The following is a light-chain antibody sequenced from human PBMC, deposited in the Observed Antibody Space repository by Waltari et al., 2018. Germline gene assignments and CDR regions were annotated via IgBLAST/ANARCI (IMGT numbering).Light chain of an antibody. CDR2: GSS. CDR1: QSISTY. J-gene: IGKJ4*01. V-gene: IGKV3-11*01. CDR3: QQRSIWLT. Sequence: EVVLTQSPATLSLSPGDRATLPCRASQSISTYLAWYQQKAGQAPRLLIYGSSNRATGVPARFSGSGSGTDFTLTISNVEPEDFAVYYCQQRSIWLTFGGGTKVDLK.